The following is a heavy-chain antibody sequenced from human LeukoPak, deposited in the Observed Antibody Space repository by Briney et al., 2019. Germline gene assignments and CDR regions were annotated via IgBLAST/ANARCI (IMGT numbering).Heavy chain of an antibody. J-gene: IGHJ4*02. Sequence: SETLSLTCTVSGGSISGYYWSWIRQPAGKRLEWLGRIYPSVSTNYNPSLKSRVTMSVDTSKNQLSLKLSSVTAADTAVYYCARNTAALSHTTIWGQGTLVTVFS. CDR1: GGSISGYY. D-gene: IGHD6-13*01. CDR3: ARNTAALSHTTI. V-gene: IGHV4-4*07. CDR2: IYPSVST.